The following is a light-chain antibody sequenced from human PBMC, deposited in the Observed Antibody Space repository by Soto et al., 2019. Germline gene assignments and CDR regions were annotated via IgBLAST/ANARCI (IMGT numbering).Light chain of an antibody. J-gene: IGLJ1*01. CDR2: EVN. V-gene: IGLV2-14*01. CDR3: GSYTTVRIPYV. CDR1: SSDVGGYNY. Sequence: QSALTQPASVSGSPGQSITISCTGTSSDVGGYNYVSWYQHHPGKAPKVMIYEVNNRPSGVSNRFSGSKSGNTASLTISGLQAEDDADYYCGSYTTVRIPYVFGTGTKLTVL.